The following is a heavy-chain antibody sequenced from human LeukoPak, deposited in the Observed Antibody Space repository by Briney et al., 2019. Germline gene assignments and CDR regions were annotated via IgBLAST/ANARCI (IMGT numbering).Heavy chain of an antibody. D-gene: IGHD3-22*01. J-gene: IGHJ4*02. CDR3: ARGVVAPTGSGFDY. CDR1: GGTFSSYA. V-gene: IGHV1-69*13. CDR2: IIPIFGTA. Sequence: SVNVSCKASGGTFSSYAISWVRQAPGQGLEWMGGIIPIFGTANYAQKFQGRVTITADESTSTAYMELSSLRSEDTAVYYCARGVVAPTGSGFDYWGQGTLVTVSS.